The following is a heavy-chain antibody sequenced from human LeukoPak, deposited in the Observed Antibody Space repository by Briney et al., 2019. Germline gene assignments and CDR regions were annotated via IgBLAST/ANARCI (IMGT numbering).Heavy chain of an antibody. J-gene: IGHJ4*02. Sequence: GASVKVSCKASGYTFTGYFMHWVRQAPGQGLEWMGWINPNSGGTNYAQKFQGRVTMTRDTSISTAYMELSRLRSDDTAVYYCARGDSSGYYGYFDYWGQGTLVTVSS. CDR2: INPNSGGT. D-gene: IGHD3-22*01. CDR1: GYTFTGYF. CDR3: ARGDSSGYYGYFDY. V-gene: IGHV1-2*02.